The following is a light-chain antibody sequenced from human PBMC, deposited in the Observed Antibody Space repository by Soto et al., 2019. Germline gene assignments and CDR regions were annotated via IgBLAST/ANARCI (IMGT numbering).Light chain of an antibody. CDR1: QSVSSSY. Sequence: EIVLTQSPGTLSLSPGERATLSCRASQSVSSSYLAWYQQKPGQAPRLLVYGASSRAIGIPDRFSGSGSGTAFALTISRLEPEEFAVYYCQQYGSSPLTFGGGTKVEIK. V-gene: IGKV3-20*01. CDR2: GAS. CDR3: QQYGSSPLT. J-gene: IGKJ4*01.